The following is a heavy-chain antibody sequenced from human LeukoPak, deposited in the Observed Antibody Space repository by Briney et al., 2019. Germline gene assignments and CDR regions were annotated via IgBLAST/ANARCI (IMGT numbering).Heavy chain of an antibody. J-gene: IGHJ4*02. V-gene: IGHV4-61*02. D-gene: IGHD3-3*01. CDR3: ARDYDFWSGYSDY. CDR1: GGSISSGSYY. CDR2: IYTSGGT. Sequence: SETLSLTCTVSGGSISSGSYYWSWIRQPAGKGLEWIGRIYTSGGTNYNPSLKSRVIISVDTSKNQLSLKLSSVTAADTAVYYCARDYDFWSGYSDYWGQGTLVTVSS.